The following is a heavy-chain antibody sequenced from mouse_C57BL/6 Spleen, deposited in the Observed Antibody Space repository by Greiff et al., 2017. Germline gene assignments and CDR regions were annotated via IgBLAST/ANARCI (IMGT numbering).Heavy chain of an antibody. D-gene: IGHD2-1*01. CDR2: INPGSGGT. Sequence: QVQLQQSGAELVRPGTSVKVSCKASGYAFTNYLIEWVKQRPGQGLEWIGVINPGSGGTNYNEKFKGKATLTADKSSSTAYMQLSSLTSEDSAVYFCARRGGNPGLRYWGQGTTLTVSS. CDR3: ARRGGNPGLRY. CDR1: GYAFTNYL. V-gene: IGHV1-54*01. J-gene: IGHJ2*01.